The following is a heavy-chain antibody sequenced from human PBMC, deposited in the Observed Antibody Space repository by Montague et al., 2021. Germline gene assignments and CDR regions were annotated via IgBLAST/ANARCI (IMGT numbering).Heavy chain of an antibody. V-gene: IGHV4-34*01. Sequence: SETLSLICTVYGGSFIGYYWNWIRQSPGKGLEWIGEISHNGSTSYNPSLKSRVTMSVDTSKKQFSLDLNSVTAADTAVYYCARGLYFAVSLVATGWFDSWGQGTLVTVSS. CDR1: GGSFIGYY. CDR3: ARGLYFAVSLVATGWFDS. CDR2: ISHNGST. D-gene: IGHD2-15*01. J-gene: IGHJ5*01.